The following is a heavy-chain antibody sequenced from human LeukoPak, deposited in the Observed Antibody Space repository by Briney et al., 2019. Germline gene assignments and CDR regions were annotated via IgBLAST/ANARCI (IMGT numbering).Heavy chain of an antibody. D-gene: IGHD3-10*01. CDR1: GGSFSGYF. CDR2: INYSGNI. Sequence: SETLSLTCAVYGGSFSGYFWSWIRQPPGKGLEWIGEINYSGNINYSPSLKSRVTISVDTSKNQFSLKLRSVTAADTAIYYCAGKYYYGSGNYYNFWGQGTPVTVSS. V-gene: IGHV4-34*01. J-gene: IGHJ4*02. CDR3: AGKYYYGSGNYYNF.